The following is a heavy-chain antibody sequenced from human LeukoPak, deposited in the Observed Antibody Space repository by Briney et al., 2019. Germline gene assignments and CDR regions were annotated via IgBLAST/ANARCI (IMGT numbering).Heavy chain of an antibody. D-gene: IGHD5-12*01. CDR2: ISGSGGST. CDR3: AKVGYEWLRLVHWYFDY. J-gene: IGHJ4*02. V-gene: IGHV3-23*01. CDR1: GFTFDDYA. Sequence: GGSLRLSCAASGFTFDDYAMHWVRQAPGKGLEWVSGISGSGGSTYYADSVKGRFTISRDNSKNTLYLQMNSLRAEDTAVYYCAKVGYEWLRLVHWYFDYWGQGTLVTVSS.